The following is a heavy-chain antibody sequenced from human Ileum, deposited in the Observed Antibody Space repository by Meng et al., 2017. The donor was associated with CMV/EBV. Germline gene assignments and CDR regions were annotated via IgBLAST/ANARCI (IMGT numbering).Heavy chain of an antibody. CDR1: GFTFSSYE. J-gene: IGHJ6*01. CDR3: ARDYYGSGSYPTYYYYGMDV. V-gene: IGHV3-21*01. Sequence: GGSLRLSCAASGFTFSSYEMNWVRQAPGKGLEWVSSISSSSSYIYYADSVKGRFTISRDNAKNSLYLQMNSLRAEDTAVYYCARDYYGSGSYPTYYYYGMDVWGQGTTVTVSS. CDR2: ISSSSSYI. D-gene: IGHD3-10*01.